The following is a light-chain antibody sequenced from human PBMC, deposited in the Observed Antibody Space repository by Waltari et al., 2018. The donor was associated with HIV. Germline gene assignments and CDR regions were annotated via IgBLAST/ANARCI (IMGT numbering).Light chain of an antibody. CDR3: TSYTAFSTYV. J-gene: IGLJ1*01. Sequence: QSALTQPASVSGSPGQSITISCSGTSRDVGKYNAVSWYQQYPGKAPKLLIFDVSNRPSGVYSRFSGAKSGNTASLTISGLRADDEADYYCTSYTAFSTYVFGIGTKVTVL. CDR2: DVS. CDR1: SRDVGKYNA. V-gene: IGLV2-14*01.